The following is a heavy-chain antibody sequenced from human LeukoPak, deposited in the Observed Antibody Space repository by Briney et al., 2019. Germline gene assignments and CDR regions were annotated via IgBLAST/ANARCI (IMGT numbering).Heavy chain of an antibody. CDR1: GGSIRNYY. Sequence: PSETLSLTCTVSGGSIRNYYWSWIRQPPGKGLEWIGYIYYSGSTNYNPSLKSRVTISVDTSKNQFSLKLSSVTAADTAVYYCARGNGLYYDSSGSFDYWGQGTLVTVSS. CDR3: ARGNGLYYDSSGSFDY. J-gene: IGHJ4*02. V-gene: IGHV4-59*01. CDR2: IYYSGST. D-gene: IGHD3-22*01.